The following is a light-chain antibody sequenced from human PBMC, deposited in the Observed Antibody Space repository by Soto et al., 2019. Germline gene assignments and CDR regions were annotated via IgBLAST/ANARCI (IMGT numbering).Light chain of an antibody. J-gene: IGKJ1*01. V-gene: IGKV3-20*01. CDR2: GAS. CDR1: QSVSSSY. Sequence: ILSTQSAGTLSLSPGERATLSCRASQSVSSSYLAWYQQKPGQAPRLLIYGASSRATGIPDRFSGSGSGTDFTLTISRLEPEDFAVYYCQQYGSSPRTFGQGTKVDIK. CDR3: QQYGSSPRT.